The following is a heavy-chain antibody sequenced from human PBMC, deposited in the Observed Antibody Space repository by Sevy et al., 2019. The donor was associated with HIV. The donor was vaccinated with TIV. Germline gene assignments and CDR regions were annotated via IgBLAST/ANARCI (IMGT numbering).Heavy chain of an antibody. V-gene: IGHV3-15*01. D-gene: IGHD1-26*01. CDR3: TAAVGASDFDY. CDR2: IKSKTEGATR. Sequence: GGSLRLSCAASGFTFSNAWMSWVRQAPGKGLEWVGRIKSKTEGATRDFAEPVKGRLCISRDDSRTTVYLQMNSPKTDDTAVYYCTAAVGASDFDYWGQGTLVTVSS. J-gene: IGHJ4*02. CDR1: GFTFSNAW.